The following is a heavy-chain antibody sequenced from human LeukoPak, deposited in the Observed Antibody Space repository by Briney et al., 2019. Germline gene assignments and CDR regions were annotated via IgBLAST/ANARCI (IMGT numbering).Heavy chain of an antibody. V-gene: IGHV1-18*01. CDR2: ISAYNGNT. CDR3: ARSLSMIVVVRSEYFQH. CDR1: GYTFTSYG. D-gene: IGHD3-22*01. Sequence: ASVKVSCKASGYTFTSYGISWVRQAPGQGLEWMGWISAYNGNTNYAQKLQGSVTMTTDTSTSTAYMELRSLRSDDTAVYYCARSLSMIVVVRSEYFQHWGQGTLVTVSS. J-gene: IGHJ1*01.